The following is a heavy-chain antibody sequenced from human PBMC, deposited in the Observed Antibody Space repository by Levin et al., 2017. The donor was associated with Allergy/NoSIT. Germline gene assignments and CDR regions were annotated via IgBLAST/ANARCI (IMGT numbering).Heavy chain of an antibody. J-gene: IGHJ6*02. Sequence: GGSLRLSCKDSGYSFSAYWIAWVRQMPGKGLEWMGSIYPGDSDTRYSPSFQGHVTMSTDKSISTAYLQWSSLKASDTATYYCAKRVVVGITDSHYAYALDVWGQGTTVTVSS. D-gene: IGHD2-15*01. CDR3: AKRVVVGITDSHYAYALDV. CDR1: GYSFSAYW. V-gene: IGHV5-51*01. CDR2: IYPGDSDT.